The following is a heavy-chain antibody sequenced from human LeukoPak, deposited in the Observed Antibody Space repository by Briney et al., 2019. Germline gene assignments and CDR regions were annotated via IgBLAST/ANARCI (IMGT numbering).Heavy chain of an antibody. V-gene: IGHV3-30*02. CDR1: GFTFSSYG. D-gene: IGHD2-2*01. CDR3: AKGYCSSTSCYSPTYFDY. J-gene: IGHJ4*02. Sequence: GGSLRLSCAASGFTFSSYGMHWVRQAPGKGLEWVAVIWYDGSNKYYADSVKGRFTISRDNSKNTLYLQMNSLRAEDTAVYYCAKGYCSSTSCYSPTYFDYWGQGTLVTVSS. CDR2: IWYDGSNK.